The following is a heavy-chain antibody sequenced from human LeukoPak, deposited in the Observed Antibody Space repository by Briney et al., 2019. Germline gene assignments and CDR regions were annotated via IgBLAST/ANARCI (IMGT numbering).Heavy chain of an antibody. V-gene: IGHV4-59*08. CDR2: VYNSGST. CDR1: GVSISRHL. D-gene: IGHD2-2*01. Sequence: PSETLSLTCVVSGVSISRHLWSWIRQPPGMGPQWIGFVYNSGSTDYNPSLKGRVTISADTSKNQFSLKLSSVTASDTAVYYCATNAGPAALNAVDIWGLGTMVTVSS. J-gene: IGHJ3*02. CDR3: ATNAGPAALNAVDI.